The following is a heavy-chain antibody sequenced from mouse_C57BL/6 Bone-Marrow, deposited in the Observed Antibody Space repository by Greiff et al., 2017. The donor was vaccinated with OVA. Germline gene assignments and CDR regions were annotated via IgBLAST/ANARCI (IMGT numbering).Heavy chain of an antibody. D-gene: IGHD4-1*01. CDR3: ARKRRKLGGFAY. V-gene: IGHV3-6*01. J-gene: IGHJ3*01. Sequence: EVQLQESGPGLVKPSQSLSLTCSVTGYSITSGYYWNWIRQFPGNKLEWMGYISYDGSNNYNPSPTNRISITRDTSKNQFFLKLNSVTTEDTATYYCARKRRKLGGFAYWGQGTLVTVSA. CDR1: GYSITSGYY. CDR2: ISYDGSN.